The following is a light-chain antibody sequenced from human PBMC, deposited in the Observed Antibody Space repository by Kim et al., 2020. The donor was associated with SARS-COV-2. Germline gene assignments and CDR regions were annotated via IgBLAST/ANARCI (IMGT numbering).Light chain of an antibody. CDR1: SLRSYY. J-gene: IGLJ2*01. V-gene: IGLV3-19*01. CDR2: GKN. CDR3: NSRDSSGNDVV. Sequence: SYELTQDPAVSVALGQTVRITCQGDSLRSYYASWYQQKPGQAPVLVIYGKNNRPSGIPDRFSGSSSGNTASLTITGAQAEDEADYYCNSRDSSGNDVVFGGGTQLTVL.